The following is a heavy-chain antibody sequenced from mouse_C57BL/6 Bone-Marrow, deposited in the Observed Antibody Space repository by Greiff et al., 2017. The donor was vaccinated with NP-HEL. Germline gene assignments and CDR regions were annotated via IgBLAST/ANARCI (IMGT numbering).Heavy chain of an antibody. CDR2: IDPSDSET. CDR3: ARLYYYGSSSYAMDY. J-gene: IGHJ4*01. CDR1: GYTFTSYW. Sequence: VQLQQPGAELVRPGSSVKLSCKASGYTFTSYWMHWVKQRPIQGLEWIGNIDPSDSETHYNQKFKDKATLTVDKSSSTAYMQLSSLTSEDSAVYYCARLYYYGSSSYAMDYWGQGTSVTVSS. V-gene: IGHV1-52*01. D-gene: IGHD1-1*01.